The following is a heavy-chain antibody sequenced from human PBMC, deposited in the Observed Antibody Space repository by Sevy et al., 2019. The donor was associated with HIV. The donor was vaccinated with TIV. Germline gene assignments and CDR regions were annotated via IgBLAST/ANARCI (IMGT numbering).Heavy chain of an antibody. CDR3: ARSLDFWSGYYIDY. J-gene: IGHJ4*02. CDR2: IYSGGST. V-gene: IGHV3-53*01. CDR1: GFTGSSNY. Sequence: GGSLRLSCAASGFTGSSNYMSWVRQAPGKGLEWVSVIYSGGSTYYADSVKGRFTISRDNSKNTLYLQMNSLRAEDTAVYYCARSLDFWSGYYIDYWGQRTLVTVSS. D-gene: IGHD3-3*01.